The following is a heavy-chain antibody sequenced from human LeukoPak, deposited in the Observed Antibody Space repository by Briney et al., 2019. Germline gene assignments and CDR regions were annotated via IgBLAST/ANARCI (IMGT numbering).Heavy chain of an antibody. D-gene: IGHD3-10*01. J-gene: IGHJ4*02. CDR3: ARIPSYDSGSYYRYLDY. CDR1: GFTFTRYG. V-gene: IGHV3-7*03. Sequence: GGSLRLSCAASGFTFTRYGMSWVRQAPGKGLEWVANIKRNGSERQYVDSVKGRFTISRYKDRTSVYLQLKSLSDKDTAVYYYARIPSYDSGSYYRYLDYWGQGTLVTVSS. CDR2: IKRNGSER.